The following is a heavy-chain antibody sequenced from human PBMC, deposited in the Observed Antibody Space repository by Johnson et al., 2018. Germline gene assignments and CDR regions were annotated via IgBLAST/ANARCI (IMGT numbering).Heavy chain of an antibody. CDR1: GFTFDDYA. D-gene: IGHD3-16*01. CDR2: ISWNSGSI. Sequence: VQLVQSGGGLVQPGRSLRLSCAASGFTFDDYAMHWVRQAPGKGLEWVSGISWNSGSIGYADSVEGRFTISRDNAKNSLYLQMDSLRPEDSALYYCVKAPVGGLGEAAEYCQHWGQVTLVTVSS. V-gene: IGHV3-9*01. J-gene: IGHJ1*01. CDR3: VKAPVGGLGEAAEYCQH.